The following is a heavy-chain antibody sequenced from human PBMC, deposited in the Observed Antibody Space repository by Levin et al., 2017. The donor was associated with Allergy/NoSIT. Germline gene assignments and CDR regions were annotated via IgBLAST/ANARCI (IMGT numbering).Heavy chain of an antibody. Sequence: GGSLRLSCAASGFTFSSYGMHWVRQAPGKGLEWVAVISYDGSNKYYADSVKGRFTISRDNSKNTLYLQMNSLRAEDTAVYYCAKDRAGITMEHWGQGTLVTVSS. V-gene: IGHV3-30*18. J-gene: IGHJ1*01. CDR3: AKDRAGITMEH. D-gene: IGHD3-10*01. CDR2: ISYDGSNK. CDR1: GFTFSSYG.